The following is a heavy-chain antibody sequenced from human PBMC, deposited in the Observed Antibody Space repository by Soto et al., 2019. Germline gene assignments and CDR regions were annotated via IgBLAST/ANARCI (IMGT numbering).Heavy chain of an antibody. Sequence: QLQLQESGPGPVKPSETLSLTCTVSGGSISSSSYYWGWIRQPPGKGLEWIGSIYYSGSTYYNPSLKSRVTISVDTSKNQFSLKLSSVTAADTAVYYCARRSAYGDTRDAFDIWGQGTMVTVSS. J-gene: IGHJ3*02. CDR2: IYYSGST. V-gene: IGHV4-39*01. CDR1: GGSISSSSYY. D-gene: IGHD3-16*01. CDR3: ARRSAYGDTRDAFDI.